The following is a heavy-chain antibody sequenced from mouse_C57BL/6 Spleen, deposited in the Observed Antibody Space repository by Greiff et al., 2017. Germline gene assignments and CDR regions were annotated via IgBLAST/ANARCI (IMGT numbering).Heavy chain of an antibody. CDR3: ARGGMEYYFDY. V-gene: IGHV5-4*03. D-gene: IGHD2-10*02. CDR2: ISDGGSYT. J-gene: IGHJ2*01. CDR1: GFTFSSYA. Sequence: DVKLVESGGGLVKPGGSLKLSCAASGFTFSSYAMSWVRQTPEKRLEWVATISDGGSYTYYPDNVKGRFTISRENAKNNLYLQMSHLKSEDTAMYYCARGGMEYYFDYWGQGTTLTVSS.